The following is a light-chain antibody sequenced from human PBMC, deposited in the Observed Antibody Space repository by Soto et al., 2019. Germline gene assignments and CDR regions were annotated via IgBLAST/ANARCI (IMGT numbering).Light chain of an antibody. Sequence: QLVLTQPPSASGTPGQRVTISCSGSSSNVGSKIVNWYQHVPGTAPKLLIYSNNQRPSGVPDRFSGSKSGTSASLAISGLQSEDEADYYCATCDDNLNVVFGGGTKLTVL. V-gene: IGLV1-44*01. CDR3: ATCDDNLNVV. CDR1: SSNVGSKI. J-gene: IGLJ2*01. CDR2: SNN.